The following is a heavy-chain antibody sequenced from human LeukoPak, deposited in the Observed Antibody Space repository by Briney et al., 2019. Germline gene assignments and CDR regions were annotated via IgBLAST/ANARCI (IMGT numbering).Heavy chain of an antibody. Sequence: GPSVKVSCKASGYTFTSYAMHWVRQAPGQGLEWMGWISAYNGNTNYAQKLQGRVTITADKSTSTAYMELSSLRSEDTAVYYCARDPAGGYKDYWGQGTLVTVSS. J-gene: IGHJ4*02. CDR1: GYTFTSYA. V-gene: IGHV1-3*01. CDR3: ARDPAGGYKDY. D-gene: IGHD5-24*01. CDR2: ISAYNGNT.